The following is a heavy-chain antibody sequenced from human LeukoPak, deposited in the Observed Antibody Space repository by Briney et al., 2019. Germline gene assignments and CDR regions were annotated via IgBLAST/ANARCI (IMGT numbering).Heavy chain of an antibody. CDR3: ARDAAIYDSGAYYYLW. V-gene: IGHV1-69*01. D-gene: IGHD3-22*01. CDR1: GGTFSRYA. CDR2: ITPIFGTA. Sequence: SVKVTCKASGGTFSRYAISWVRQAPGQGLEWMGGITPIFGTANYAQKFQGRVTITADEPTRTAYMELRSLKSEDTAVYYCARDAAIYDSGAYYYLWWGQGTPVTVSS. J-gene: IGHJ4*02.